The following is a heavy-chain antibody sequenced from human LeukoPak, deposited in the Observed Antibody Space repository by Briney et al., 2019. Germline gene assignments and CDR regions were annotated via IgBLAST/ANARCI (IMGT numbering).Heavy chain of an antibody. D-gene: IGHD5-24*01. CDR2: IYYSGST. Sequence: YWIGWVRQMPGKGLEWIGYIYYSGSTYYNPSLKSRVTISVDTSKNQFSLKLSSVTAADTAVYYCARVRTGYNYGFRDYWGQGTLVTVSS. V-gene: IGHV4-31*02. J-gene: IGHJ4*02. CDR1: Y. CDR3: ARVRTGYNYGFRDY.